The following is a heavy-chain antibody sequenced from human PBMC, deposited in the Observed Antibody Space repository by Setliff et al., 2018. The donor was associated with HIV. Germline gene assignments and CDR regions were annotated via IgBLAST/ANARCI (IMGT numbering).Heavy chain of an antibody. Sequence: ASVKVSCKASGYIFLGYDISWVRQAPGQGLEWMGWIDVNKGNTNYAEKFRGRVTMTRDTSTSTVYMDLRNLRSEDTAVYYCARNQGDSSGWYAGDYWGHGTLVTVSS. CDR3: ARNQGDSSGWYAGDY. D-gene: IGHD6-19*01. CDR2: IDVNKGNT. CDR1: GYIFLGYD. V-gene: IGHV1-18*04. J-gene: IGHJ4*01.